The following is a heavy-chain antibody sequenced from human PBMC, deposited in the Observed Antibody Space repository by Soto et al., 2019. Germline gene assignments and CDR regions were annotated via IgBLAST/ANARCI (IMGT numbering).Heavy chain of an antibody. CDR1: GGSVNGYY. CDR2: INHTGGT. J-gene: IGHJ5*02. V-gene: IGHV4-34*01. Sequence: SETLSLTCAVYGGSVNGYYLNWIRQPPGKGLEWIGEINHTGGTHYNPSLKNRVTMSVDTSKNQFSLRLSSVTAADTAIYYCATRITVFGLLIPPFDPWGQGTQVTVSS. D-gene: IGHD3-3*01. CDR3: ATRITVFGLLIPPFDP.